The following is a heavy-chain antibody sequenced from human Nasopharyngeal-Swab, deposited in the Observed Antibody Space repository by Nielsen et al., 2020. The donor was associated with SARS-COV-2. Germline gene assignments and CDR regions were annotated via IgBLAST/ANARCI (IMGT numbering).Heavy chain of an antibody. CDR2: IYSRGST. CDR1: GGSILDTDYY. CDR3: AKPYGAFLGGGFDS. J-gene: IGHJ4*02. D-gene: IGHD3-16*01. Sequence: SETLSLTCTVSGGSILDTDYYWAWIRQPPGKGLEWVGCIYSRGSTSHNPSLRSRVTISVDASKNQFSLKLISLTAADTAMYYCAKPYGAFLGGGFDSWGQGTLVTVSS. V-gene: IGHV4-39*01.